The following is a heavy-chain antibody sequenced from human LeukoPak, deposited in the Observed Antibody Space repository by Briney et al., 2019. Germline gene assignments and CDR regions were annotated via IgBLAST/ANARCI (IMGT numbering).Heavy chain of an antibody. CDR2: IVASSGST. Sequence: GGSLRLSCAASGFSISNSAMSWVRQAPGKGLEWVSLIVASSGSTFYADSVKGRFTISRDSSKNTLYLRMNSLRAEDMAVYYCAKGAYDYIEMGYFDYWGQGTLVAVSS. D-gene: IGHD5-12*01. CDR1: GFSISNSA. CDR3: AKGAYDYIEMGYFDY. V-gene: IGHV3-23*01. J-gene: IGHJ4*02.